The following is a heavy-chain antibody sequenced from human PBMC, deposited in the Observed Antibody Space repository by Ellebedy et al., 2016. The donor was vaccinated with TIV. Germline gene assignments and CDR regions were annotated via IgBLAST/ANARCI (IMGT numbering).Heavy chain of an antibody. CDR3: ARALFTLIRGVIVSPYYYGMDV. J-gene: IGHJ6*02. Sequence: PGGSLRLSCVTSGFTFSSYTMHWVRQAPGKGLEWVAVVSSDGSTDFYADSVKGRFTISRDNSKDTLYLQMFSLRAEDTAVYFCARALFTLIRGVIVSPYYYGMDVWGQGTTVTVSS. CDR2: VSSDGSTD. CDR1: GFTFSSYT. D-gene: IGHD3-10*01. V-gene: IGHV3-30*04.